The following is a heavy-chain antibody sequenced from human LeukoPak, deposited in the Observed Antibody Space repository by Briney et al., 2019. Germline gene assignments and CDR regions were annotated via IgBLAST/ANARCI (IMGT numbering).Heavy chain of an antibody. J-gene: IGHJ5*02. D-gene: IGHD2-2*01. CDR2: IIPIFGTA. CDR1: GGTFSSYA. Sequence: SVKVSCKASGGTFSSYAISWVRQAPGQGLEWMGGIIPIFGTANYAQKFQGRVTITADESTSTAYMEVSSLRSEDTAVYYCARTLPVVPAAIGDYWFDPWGQGTLVTVSS. CDR3: ARTLPVVPAAIGDYWFDP. V-gene: IGHV1-69*13.